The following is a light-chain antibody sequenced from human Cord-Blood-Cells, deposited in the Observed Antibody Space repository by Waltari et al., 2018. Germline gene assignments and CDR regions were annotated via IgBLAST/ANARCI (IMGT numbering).Light chain of an antibody. V-gene: IGLV2-14*03. J-gene: IGLJ1*01. Sequence: QSALTQSASVSGSPGQSITISCTGTSSDVGGYNYVSWYQQHPGKAPKLMIYDVSNRPSGVSNRFSGSKSVNTASLTISGLQAEDEADYYCSSYTSSSTYVFGTGTKVTVL. CDR2: DVS. CDR1: SSDVGGYNY. CDR3: SSYTSSSTYV.